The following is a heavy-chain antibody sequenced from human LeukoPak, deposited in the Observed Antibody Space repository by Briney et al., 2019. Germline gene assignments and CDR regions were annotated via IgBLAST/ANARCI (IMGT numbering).Heavy chain of an antibody. Sequence: GGSLRLSCAASGFTFSNYAMNWVRQAPGKGLESVSRISGSGGSTSYADSVKGRFTISRDNAKNSLYLQMNSLRAEDTAVYYCARDWGDSSSWDGYFDYWGQGTLVTVSS. CDR1: GFTFSNYA. D-gene: IGHD6-13*01. CDR3: ARDWGDSSSWDGYFDY. V-gene: IGHV3-23*01. CDR2: ISGSGGST. J-gene: IGHJ4*02.